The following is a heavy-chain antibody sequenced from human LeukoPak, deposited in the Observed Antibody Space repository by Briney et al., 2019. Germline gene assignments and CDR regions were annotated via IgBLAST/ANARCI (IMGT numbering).Heavy chain of an antibody. D-gene: IGHD3-3*01. J-gene: IGHJ3*02. CDR3: ARDRGFLEWLSNPSDAFDI. Sequence: GGSLRLSCAASGFTFSDYNMNWVRQAPGKGLEWVSYITSSTTIYYADSVKGRFTISRDNAKNSLYLQMNSLRAEDTAVYYCARDRGFLEWLSNPSDAFDIWGQGTMVTVSS. CDR2: ITSSTTI. V-gene: IGHV3-69-1*01. CDR1: GFTFSDYN.